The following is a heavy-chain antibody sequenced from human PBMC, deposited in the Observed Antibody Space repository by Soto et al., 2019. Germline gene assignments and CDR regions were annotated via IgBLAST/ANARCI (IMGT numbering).Heavy chain of an antibody. V-gene: IGHV4-34*01. D-gene: IGHD3-9*01. Sequence: SETLSLTCAVYGGSFSGYYWSWIRQPPGKGLEWIGEINHSGSTNYNPSLKSRVTISVDTSKNQFSLKLSSVTAADTAVYYCASPFYDILTGYYKRWFDPWGQGTLVT. CDR2: INHSGST. J-gene: IGHJ5*02. CDR3: ASPFYDILTGYYKRWFDP. CDR1: GGSFSGYY.